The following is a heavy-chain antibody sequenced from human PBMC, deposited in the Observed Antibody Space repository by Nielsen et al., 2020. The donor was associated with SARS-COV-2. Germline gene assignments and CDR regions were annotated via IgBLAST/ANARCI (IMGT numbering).Heavy chain of an antibody. CDR2: IYTDGST. CDR1: RFTITSSF. Sequence: GESLKISCGPSRFTITSSFMSWVRPAAGKGLPWVSVIYTDGSTSHADSVKGRFAISRDNSKNTLYLQMNSLRAEDTAVYYCARDNWGRMDVWGQGTTVTVSS. J-gene: IGHJ6*02. D-gene: IGHD7-27*01. CDR3: ARDNWGRMDV. V-gene: IGHV3-66*01.